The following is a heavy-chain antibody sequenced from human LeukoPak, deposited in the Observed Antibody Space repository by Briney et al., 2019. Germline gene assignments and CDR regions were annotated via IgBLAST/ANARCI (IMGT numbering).Heavy chain of an antibody. CDR1: GFTVSSNY. CDR3: ARGYGSYYFDY. CDR2: IYSGGST. D-gene: IGHD1-26*01. Sequence: PGGSLRLSCAASGFTVSSNYMSWVRQAPGKGLEWVSVIYSGGSTYYADSVKGRFTISRDNSKNTLYLQINSLRAEDTAVYYCARGYGSYYFDYWGQGTLVTVSS. V-gene: IGHV3-66*02. J-gene: IGHJ4*02.